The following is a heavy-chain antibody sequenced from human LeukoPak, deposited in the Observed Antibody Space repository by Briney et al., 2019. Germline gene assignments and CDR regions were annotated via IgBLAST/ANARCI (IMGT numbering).Heavy chain of an antibody. CDR3: AKSYYGSGSYEALGY. Sequence: GGSLRLSCAVSGFTFSSYGMSWVRQAPGKGLEWVSAISGSGGSTYYADSVKGRFTISRDNSKNTLYLQMNSLRAEDTAVYYCAKSYYGSGSYEALGYWGQGTLVTVSS. J-gene: IGHJ4*02. D-gene: IGHD3-10*01. V-gene: IGHV3-23*01. CDR2: ISGSGGST. CDR1: GFTFSSYG.